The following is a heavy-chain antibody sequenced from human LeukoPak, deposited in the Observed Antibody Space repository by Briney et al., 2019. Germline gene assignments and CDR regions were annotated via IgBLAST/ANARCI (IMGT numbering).Heavy chain of an antibody. CDR1: GGSISSYY. Sequence: SETLSLTCTVSGGSISSYYWSWIRQPPGKGLEWIGYIYYSGSTNYNPSLKSRVTISVDTSKNQFSLKLSSVTAADTAVYYCARWLTFRSWFDPWGQGTLVTVSS. J-gene: IGHJ5*02. CDR3: ARWLTFRSWFDP. V-gene: IGHV4-59*08. CDR2: IYYSGST. D-gene: IGHD3-22*01.